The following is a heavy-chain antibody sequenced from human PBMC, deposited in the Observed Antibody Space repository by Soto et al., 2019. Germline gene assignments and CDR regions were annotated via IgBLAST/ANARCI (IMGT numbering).Heavy chain of an antibody. Sequence: ASVKVSCKASGYTFTSYAMHWVRQAPGQRLEWMGWINAGNGNTKYSQKFQGRVTITRDTSASTAYMELSSLRSEDTAVYYCARGSIAARLPYYYYYYMDVWGKGTTVTVSS. CDR2: INAGNGNT. J-gene: IGHJ6*03. D-gene: IGHD6-6*01. CDR3: ARGSIAARLPYYYYYYMDV. V-gene: IGHV1-3*01. CDR1: GYTFTSYA.